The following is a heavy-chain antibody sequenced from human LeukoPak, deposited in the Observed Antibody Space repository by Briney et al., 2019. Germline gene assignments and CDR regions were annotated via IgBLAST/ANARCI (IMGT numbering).Heavy chain of an antibody. J-gene: IGHJ4*02. CDR3: ARDKKSGESSEIDY. V-gene: IGHV3-74*03. D-gene: IGHD3-10*01. CDR1: GFTFSNYG. CDR2: INRDGSTT. Sequence: GGSLRLSCAASGFTFSNYGVHWLRQAPGKGLVWVSRINRDGSTTKYADSVKGRFTVSRDNAKNTLNLRMNSLRAEDTAVYYCARDKKSGESSEIDYWGQGTLVTVSS.